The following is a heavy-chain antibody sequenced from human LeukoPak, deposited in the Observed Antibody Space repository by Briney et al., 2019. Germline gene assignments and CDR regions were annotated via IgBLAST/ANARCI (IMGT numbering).Heavy chain of an antibody. CDR1: GFTFSSYG. Sequence: PGGSLRLSCAASGFTFSSYGMHWVRQAPGKGLEWVAVIWYDGTNKYYADSVKGRFTISRDNSKNTLYLQMNSLRAEDTAVYYCARVRGDDKYSSAWYLDYWGQGTLVTVSS. CDR2: IWYDGTNK. V-gene: IGHV3-33*01. CDR3: ARVRGDDKYSSAWYLDY. D-gene: IGHD6-19*01. J-gene: IGHJ4*02.